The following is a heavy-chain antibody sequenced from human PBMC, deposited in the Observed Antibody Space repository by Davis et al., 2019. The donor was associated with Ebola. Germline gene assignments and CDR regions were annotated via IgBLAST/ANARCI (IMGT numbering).Heavy chain of an antibody. D-gene: IGHD3-3*01. Sequence: MPSETLSLTCTVSGGSISSSSYYWGWIRQPPGKGLEWIGSIYYSGSTYYNPSLKSRVTISVDTSKNQFSLKLSSVTAADTAVYYCARLQYYDFWSGYYKWVGPNWFDPWGQGTLVTVSS. CDR3: ARLQYYDFWSGYYKWVGPNWFDP. J-gene: IGHJ5*02. V-gene: IGHV4-39*01. CDR1: GGSISSSSYY. CDR2: IYYSGST.